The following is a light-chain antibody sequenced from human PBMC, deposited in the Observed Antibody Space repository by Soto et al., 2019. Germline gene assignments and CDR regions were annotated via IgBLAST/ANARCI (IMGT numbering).Light chain of an antibody. Sequence: QSVLAQPPSVSGAPGQRVTISCTGSSSNIGAGYDVHWYQQFPGTAPKLLIYAKTNRPSGVPDRFSGSWSGTAASLAITGLRAEDEADYYCQSYDNSLSGVVFGGGTKLTV. V-gene: IGLV1-40*01. CDR2: AKT. CDR3: QSYDNSLSGVV. CDR1: SSNIGAGYD. J-gene: IGLJ2*01.